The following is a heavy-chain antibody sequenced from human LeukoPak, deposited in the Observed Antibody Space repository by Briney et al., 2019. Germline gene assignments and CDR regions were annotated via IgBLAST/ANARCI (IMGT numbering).Heavy chain of an antibody. CDR1: GFSFGSEA. V-gene: IGHV3-23*01. Sequence: PGGSLRLSCVVSGFSFGSEAMSWVRQAPGRGLEWVSSISPGGGTTYYADSVKGRFTISRDNSKNTLYLQMNSLRAEDTAVYYCAKAPRHAVTILDYWGQGTLVTVSS. CDR3: AKAPRHAVTILDY. J-gene: IGHJ4*02. CDR2: ISPGGGTT. D-gene: IGHD4-17*01.